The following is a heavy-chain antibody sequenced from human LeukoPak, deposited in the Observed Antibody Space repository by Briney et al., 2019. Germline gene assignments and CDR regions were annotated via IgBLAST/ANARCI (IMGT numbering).Heavy chain of an antibody. CDR1: GVSISSGDYY. V-gene: IGHV4-30-4*08. CDR3: ARYSSSSPYYYSYMDV. J-gene: IGHJ6*03. D-gene: IGHD6-6*01. Sequence: SQTLSLTCTVSGVSISSGDYYWSWIRQPPGKGLEWIGYIYYSGSTNYNPSLKSRVTISVDTSKNQFSLKLNSVTAADTAVYYCARYSSSSPYYYSYMDVWGKGTTVTVSS. CDR2: IYYSGST.